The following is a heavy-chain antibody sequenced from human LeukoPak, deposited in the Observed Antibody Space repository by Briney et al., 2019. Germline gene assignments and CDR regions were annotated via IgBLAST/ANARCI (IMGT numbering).Heavy chain of an antibody. Sequence: GGSLRLSCATSGFTFSSYGMHWVRQAPGKGLEWVAVIWYDGSNKYYADSVKGRFTISRDNSKNTLYLQMNSLRAEDTAVYYCARDLEYSSSSVHFDYWGQGTLVTVSS. CDR3: ARDLEYSSSSVHFDY. V-gene: IGHV3-33*01. D-gene: IGHD6-6*01. CDR2: IWYDGSNK. J-gene: IGHJ4*02. CDR1: GFTFSSYG.